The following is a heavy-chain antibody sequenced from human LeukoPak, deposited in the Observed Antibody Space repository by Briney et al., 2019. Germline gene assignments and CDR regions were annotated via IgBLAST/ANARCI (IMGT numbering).Heavy chain of an antibody. D-gene: IGHD3-10*01. CDR3: ARAWYGSGSQGAFDI. J-gene: IGHJ3*02. V-gene: IGHV4-59*01. CDR1: GGSISNSY. Sequence: SETLSLTCTVPGGSISNSYWSWIRQPPGKGLEWIGYIYYSGSTNYNPSLKSRVTISVDTSKNQFSLKLSSVTAADTAVYYCARAWYGSGSQGAFDIWGQGTMVTVSS. CDR2: IYYSGST.